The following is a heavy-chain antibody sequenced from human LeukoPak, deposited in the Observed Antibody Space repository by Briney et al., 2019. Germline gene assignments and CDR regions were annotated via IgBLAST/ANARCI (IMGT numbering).Heavy chain of an antibody. V-gene: IGHV4-39*07. CDR1: GGSISSSSYY. CDR3: ARFSTYQLPYPPMSAFDI. D-gene: IGHD2-2*02. J-gene: IGHJ3*02. Sequence: SETLSLTCTVSGGSISSSSYYWGWIRQPPGKGLEWIGSIYYSGSTYYNPSLKSRVTISVDTSKNQFSLKLSSVAAADTAVYYCARFSTYQLPYPPMSAFDIWGQGTMVTVSS. CDR2: IYYSGST.